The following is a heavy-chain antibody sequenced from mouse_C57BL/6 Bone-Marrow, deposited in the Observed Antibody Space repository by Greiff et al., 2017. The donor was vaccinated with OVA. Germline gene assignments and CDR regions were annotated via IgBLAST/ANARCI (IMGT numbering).Heavy chain of an antibody. CDR2: IYPGSGNT. Sequence: LQESGPELVKPGASVKLSCKASGYTFTSYDINWVKQRPGQGLEWIGWIYPGSGNTKYNEKFKDKATLTVDTSSSTAYMQLSSLTSDDSAVYFCTRGDWDYFDYWGQGTTLTVSS. J-gene: IGHJ2*01. CDR1: GYTFTSYD. CDR3: TRGDWDYFDY. V-gene: IGHV1-84*01. D-gene: IGHD4-1*01.